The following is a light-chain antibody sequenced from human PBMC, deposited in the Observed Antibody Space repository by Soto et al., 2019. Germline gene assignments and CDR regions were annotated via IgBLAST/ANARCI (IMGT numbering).Light chain of an antibody. CDR3: QHYGSSPYT. V-gene: IGKV3-20*01. CDR1: QSISSSY. CDR2: AAS. Sequence: EIVLTQSPGTLSLSPGERSTLSCMASQSISSSYLAWYQQKPGQAPRLLIYAASSRATGITDRFSGSGSGTDFTLTISRLEPEDFAVYFCQHYGSSPYTFGQGTNLQIK. J-gene: IGKJ2*01.